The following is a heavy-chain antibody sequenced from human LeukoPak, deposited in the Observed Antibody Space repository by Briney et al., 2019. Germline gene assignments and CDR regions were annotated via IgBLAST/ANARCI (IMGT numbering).Heavy chain of an antibody. J-gene: IGHJ4*02. CDR3: ARDFIAVGGSYLFLLV. D-gene: IGHD6-13*01. CDR2: INAGNGNT. Sequence: ASVKVSCKTSGYTFTNFAKHWVRQDPGQSLEWMGWINAGNGNTKYSQRLQGRVTITRDTSASTAYMEVSSLRSEDTAVYFCARDFIAVGGSYLFLLVWGQGTLVTVSS. V-gene: IGHV1-3*01. CDR1: GYTFTNFA.